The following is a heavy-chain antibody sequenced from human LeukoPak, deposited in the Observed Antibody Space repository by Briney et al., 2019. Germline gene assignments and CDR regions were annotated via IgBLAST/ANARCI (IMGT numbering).Heavy chain of an antibody. D-gene: IGHD6-6*01. CDR1: GYTFTGNF. CDR3: ARGHSSLRLYYFDY. Sequence: ASVKLSCKASGYTFTGNFIHWVRQAPGQGLEWVGWINPNGGGTNYAQKVQGRVTMTRDTSISTAYMDLSSLTSEDTAIYYCARGHSSLRLYYFDYWGQGTLVTVSS. CDR2: INPNGGGT. V-gene: IGHV1-2*02. J-gene: IGHJ4*02.